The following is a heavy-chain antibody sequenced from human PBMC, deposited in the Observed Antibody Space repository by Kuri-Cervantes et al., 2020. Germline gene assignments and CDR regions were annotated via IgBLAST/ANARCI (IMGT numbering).Heavy chain of an antibody. V-gene: IGHV3-30*03. J-gene: IGHJ3*02. D-gene: IGHD4-17*01. Sequence: GESLKISCAASGFSFSNYNMHWVRQAPGKGLEWVAVISYDGSNKYYADSVKGRFTISRDNSKNTLYLQMNSLRADDTAVYYCAGSYGDYLDPSSWGAFDIWGQGTMVTVSS. CDR1: GFSFSNYN. CDR2: ISYDGSNK. CDR3: AGSYGDYLDPSSWGAFDI.